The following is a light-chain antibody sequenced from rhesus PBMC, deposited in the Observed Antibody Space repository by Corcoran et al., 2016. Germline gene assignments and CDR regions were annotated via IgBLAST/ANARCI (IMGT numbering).Light chain of an antibody. CDR1: QGISNW. Sequence: DIQMTQSPSSLSASAGDRVTITCRASQGISNWLAWYQQKPGKAPKLLIYRASNVETGVPSRFSGSGSGTDFTLTISSLQPEDIATYYCQQHDNSPPTFGGGTKVEIK. J-gene: IGKJ4*01. CDR2: RAS. CDR3: QQHDNSPPT. V-gene: IGKV1-69*01.